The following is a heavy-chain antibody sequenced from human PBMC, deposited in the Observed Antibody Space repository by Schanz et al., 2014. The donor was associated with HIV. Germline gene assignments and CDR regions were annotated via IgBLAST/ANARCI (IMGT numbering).Heavy chain of an antibody. D-gene: IGHD6-13*01. J-gene: IGHJ4*02. CDR2: IIPLFGTS. CDR1: GGTFSSSA. V-gene: IGHV1-69*01. CDR3: ARDSPVAAGTLDY. Sequence: QVQLVQSGAEVKKPGSSVKVSCKASGGTFSSSAISWVRQAPGQGPEWRGGIIPLFGTSNYAQKFQGRATITADESTSTAYMELSSLRSEDTAVYYCARDSPVAAGTLDYWGQGTLVTVSS.